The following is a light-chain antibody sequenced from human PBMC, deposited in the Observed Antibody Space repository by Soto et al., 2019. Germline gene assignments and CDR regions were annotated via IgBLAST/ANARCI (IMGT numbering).Light chain of an antibody. CDR3: SSYIVRKEDVR. J-gene: IGLJ2*01. CDR2: EFS. Sequence: QSALTQPASVSGSPGQSITISCIGTSSDVGGYNYVSWYQQYPGKAPKLMIYEFSNRPSGVSNRFSGSQSGNTASLTISGLQAEDEADYSCSSYIVRKEDVRFGGGT. CDR1: SSDVGGYNY. V-gene: IGLV2-14*01.